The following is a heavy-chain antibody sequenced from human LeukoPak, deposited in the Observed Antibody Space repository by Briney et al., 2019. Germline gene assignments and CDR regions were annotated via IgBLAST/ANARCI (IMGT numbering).Heavy chain of an antibody. CDR2: IKSKTDGGTT. CDR3: TTDRYGDRPGWADTFDY. D-gene: IGHD4-17*01. J-gene: IGHJ4*02. CDR1: GFTFSSYG. Sequence: PGGSLRLSCAASGFTFSSYGMHWVRQAPGKGLEWVGRIKSKTDGGTTDYAAPVKGRFTISRDDSKNTLYLQMNSLKTEDTAVYYCTTDRYGDRPGWADTFDYWGQGTLVTVSS. V-gene: IGHV3-15*01.